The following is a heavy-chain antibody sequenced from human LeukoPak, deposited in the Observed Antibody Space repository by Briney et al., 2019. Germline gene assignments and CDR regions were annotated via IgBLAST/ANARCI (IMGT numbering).Heavy chain of an antibody. CDR2: IRSKANSYAT. Sequence: PGGSLRLSCTASDFTFTNYNMNWVRQASGKGLEWVGRIRSKANSYATAYAASVKGRFTISRDDSKNTAYLQMNSLKTEDTAVYYCTRPDDYGDYWGQGTLVTVSS. CDR3: TRPDDYGDY. J-gene: IGHJ4*02. V-gene: IGHV3-73*01. CDR1: DFTFTNYN.